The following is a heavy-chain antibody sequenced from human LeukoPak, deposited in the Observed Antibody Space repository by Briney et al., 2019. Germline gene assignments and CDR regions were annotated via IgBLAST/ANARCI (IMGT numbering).Heavy chain of an antibody. D-gene: IGHD1-7*01. CDR3: ARDPSITGTTNPAFDI. V-gene: IGHV3-20*04. CDR1: GFTFSSYS. CDR2: INWNGGST. Sequence: GGSLRLSCAASGFTFSSYSMNWVRQAPGKGLEWVSGINWNGGSTGYADSVKGRFTISRDNAKNSLYLQMNSLRAGDTALYYCARDPSITGTTNPAFDIWGQGTMVTVSS. J-gene: IGHJ3*02.